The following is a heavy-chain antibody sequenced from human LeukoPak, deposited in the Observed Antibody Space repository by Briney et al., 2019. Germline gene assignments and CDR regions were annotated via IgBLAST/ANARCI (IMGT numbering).Heavy chain of an antibody. D-gene: IGHD3-22*01. J-gene: IGHJ4*02. Sequence: GASVKVSCKASGGTFSSYAISWVRQAPGQGLEWMGGIIPIFGTANYAQKFQGRVTITADESTSTAYMEPSSLRSEDTAVYYCASHYDSSGYYPLTLSGNFDYWGQGTLVTVSS. CDR1: GGTFSSYA. CDR2: IIPIFGTA. CDR3: ASHYDSSGYYPLTLSGNFDY. V-gene: IGHV1-69*13.